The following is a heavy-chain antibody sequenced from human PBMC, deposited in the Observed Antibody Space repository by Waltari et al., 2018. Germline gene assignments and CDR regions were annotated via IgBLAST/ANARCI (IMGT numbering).Heavy chain of an antibody. CDR3: ARDIMITFGGVIVTSYFDL. V-gene: IGHV3-33*01. Sequence: QVQLVESGGGVVQPGRSLRLSCAASGFTFSSYGMHWVRQAPRQGLEWVAVIWYDGSNKYYADSVKGRFTISRDNSKNTLYLQMNSLRAEDTAVYYCARDIMITFGGVIVTSYFDLWGRGTLVTVSS. D-gene: IGHD3-16*02. CDR2: IWYDGSNK. CDR1: GFTFSSYG. J-gene: IGHJ2*01.